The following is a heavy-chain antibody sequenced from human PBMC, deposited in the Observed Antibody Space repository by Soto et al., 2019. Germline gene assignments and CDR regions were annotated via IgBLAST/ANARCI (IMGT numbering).Heavy chain of an antibody. V-gene: IGHV3-23*01. CDR2: ISGSGGST. J-gene: IGHJ1*01. CDR3: AKVFRDYYDSSGDMIPAEYFQH. CDR1: GFTFSSYA. Sequence: GGSLRLSCAASGFTFSSYAMSWVRQAPGKGLEWVSAISGSGGSTYYADSVKGRFTISRDNSKNTLYLQMNSLRAEDTAVYYCAKVFRDYYDSSGDMIPAEYFQHWGQGTLVTVSS. D-gene: IGHD3-22*01.